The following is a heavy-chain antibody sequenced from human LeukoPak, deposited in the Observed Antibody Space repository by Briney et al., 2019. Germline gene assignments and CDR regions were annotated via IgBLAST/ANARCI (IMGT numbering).Heavy chain of an antibody. CDR3: AVGLTTVTTADAY. D-gene: IGHD4-17*01. J-gene: IGHJ4*02. CDR1: GFNFITYA. V-gene: IGHV3-23*01. Sequence: GGSLRLSCAASGFNFITYAMSWVRQAPGQGLEWVSTISGGGDSPYYADSVKGRFTISRDNSKNTLYLQMNSLRAEDTAVYYCAVGLTTVTTADAYWGQGTLVTVSS. CDR2: ISGGGDSP.